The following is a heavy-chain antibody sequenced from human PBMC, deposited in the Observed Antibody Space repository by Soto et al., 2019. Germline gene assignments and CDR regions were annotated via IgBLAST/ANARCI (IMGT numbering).Heavy chain of an antibody. CDR3: ARGHGSGSYYIDY. J-gene: IGHJ4*02. V-gene: IGHV4-31*03. CDR2: IYYSGST. CDR1: GGSISSGGYY. D-gene: IGHD3-10*01. Sequence: QVQLQKSGPGLVKPSQTLSLTCTVSGGSISSGGYYWSWIRQHPGKGLEWIGYIYYSGSTYYNPSLKSRVTISVDTSKNQFSLKLSSVTAADTAVYYCARGHGSGSYYIDYWGQGTLVTVSS.